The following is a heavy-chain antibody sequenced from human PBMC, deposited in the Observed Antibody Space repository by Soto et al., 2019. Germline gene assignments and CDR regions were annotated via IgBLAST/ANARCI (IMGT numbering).Heavy chain of an antibody. CDR1: RYTFTSYD. CDR3: ARRSSTYLNEIIYDP. CDR2: MKTDSGDT. D-gene: IGHD2-2*01. Sequence: ASVKVSCKASRYTFTSYDIYWVRQAPGQGLEWMGWMKTDSGDTDYAQNFQGRVTMTRDTSINTAYMEPNNLVSDDTAVYFCARRSSTYLNEIIYDPWGQGTLVTV. J-gene: IGHJ5*02. V-gene: IGHV1-2*02.